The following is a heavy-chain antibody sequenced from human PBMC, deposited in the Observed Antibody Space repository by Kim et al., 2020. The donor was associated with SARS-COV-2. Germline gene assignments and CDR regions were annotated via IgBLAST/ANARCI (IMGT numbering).Heavy chain of an antibody. Sequence: SETLSLTCTVSGGSISSYYWSWIRQPPGKGLEWIGYIYYSGSTNYNPSLKSRVTISVDTSKNQFSLKLSSVTAADTAVYYCAAWGIAAAGAGGSFDYWGQGTLVTVSS. J-gene: IGHJ4*02. V-gene: IGHV4-59*08. CDR2: IYYSGST. D-gene: IGHD6-13*01. CDR1: GGSISSYY. CDR3: AAWGIAAAGAGGSFDY.